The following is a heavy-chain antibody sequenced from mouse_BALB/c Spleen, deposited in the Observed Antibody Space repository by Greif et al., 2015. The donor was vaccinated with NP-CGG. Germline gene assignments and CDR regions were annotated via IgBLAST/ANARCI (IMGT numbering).Heavy chain of an antibody. Sequence: VQLQESGPELVKPGASVKISCKASGYTFTDDYINWVKQKPGQGLEWIGWIYPGSGNTKYNEKFKDKATLTVDTSSSTAYMQLSSLTSEDTAVYFCARRTGTEAMDYWGQGTSVTVSS. CDR2: IYPGSGNT. CDR3: ARRTGTEAMDY. D-gene: IGHD4-1*01. J-gene: IGHJ4*01. CDR1: GYTFTDDY. V-gene: IGHV1-84*02.